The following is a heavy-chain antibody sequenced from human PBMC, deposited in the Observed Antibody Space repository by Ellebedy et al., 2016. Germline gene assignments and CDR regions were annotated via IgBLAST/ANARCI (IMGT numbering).Heavy chain of an antibody. J-gene: IGHJ4*02. D-gene: IGHD4-11*01. CDR2: VKRKIDGETT. CDR1: GFTFSNAY. V-gene: IGHV3-15*01. CDR3: ATGLHQFFDY. Sequence: GGSLRLXXAVSGFTFSNAYMSWVRQAPGKGLEWIGHVKRKIDGETTDYAAPVKGRFTISRDDSKNMVFLQMDSLKAEDTAMYFCATGLHQFFDYWGQGTLVTVSS.